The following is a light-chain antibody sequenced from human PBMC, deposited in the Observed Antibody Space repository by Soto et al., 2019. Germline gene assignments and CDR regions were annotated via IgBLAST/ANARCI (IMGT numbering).Light chain of an antibody. CDR1: QNVGRN. CDR3: QQYNLWPTGT. CDR2: GAS. Sequence: EIVMTQSPSTLSVFPGERVTLSCRASQNVGRNVAWYQQKVGQSPRLLIYGASTRATAIPDRFSGTLSGTEFTLTVSSLHSVDFALSYCQQYNLWPTGTFGQGTK. J-gene: IGKJ1*01. V-gene: IGKV3-15*01.